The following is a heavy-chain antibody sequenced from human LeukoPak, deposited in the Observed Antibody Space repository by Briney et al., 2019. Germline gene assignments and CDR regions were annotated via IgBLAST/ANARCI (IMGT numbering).Heavy chain of an antibody. V-gene: IGHV3-53*01. CDR1: GFTVSSNY. CDR3: ARDTIVVVPAAMPEEGYYYYYGMDV. J-gene: IGHJ6*02. Sequence: PGGSLRLSCAASGFTVSSNYMSWVRQAPGKGLEWVSVIYSGGSTYYADSVKGRFTISRDNSKNTLYLQMNSLRAEDTAVYYCARDTIVVVPAAMPEEGYYYYYGMDVWGQGTTVTVSS. CDR2: IYSGGST. D-gene: IGHD2-2*01.